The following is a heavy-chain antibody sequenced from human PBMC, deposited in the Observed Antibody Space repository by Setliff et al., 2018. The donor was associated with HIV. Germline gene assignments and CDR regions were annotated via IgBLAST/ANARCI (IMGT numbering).Heavy chain of an antibody. V-gene: IGHV4-34*01. D-gene: IGHD2-2*01. CDR2: VHHTGYL. CDR1: GGPLTDHY. Sequence: PSETLSLTCAVHGGPLTDHYWNWIRQSPGKGLEWIAEVHHTGYLNYNPSLKSRVTISLDTSKNQFSLKLTSVTAPDTAVYYCARGHCSGTNCYGVDYYGMDVWGQGTTVTVSS. J-gene: IGHJ6*02. CDR3: ARGHCSGTNCYGVDYYGMDV.